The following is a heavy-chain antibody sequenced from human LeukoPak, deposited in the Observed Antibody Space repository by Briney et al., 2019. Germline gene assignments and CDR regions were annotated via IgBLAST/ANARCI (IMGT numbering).Heavy chain of an antibody. CDR2: ISYSGTT. D-gene: IGHD3-3*01. CDR1: GASISSTSYY. V-gene: IGHV4-39*07. Sequence: SETLSLTCSVSGASISSTSYYWGWIRRPPGKGLEWIGSISYSGTTFYSPSLESRVTISADTSKNQFSLKLSSVTAADTAVYYCARRSYYDLYFDYWGQGTLVTVSS. CDR3: ARRSYYDLYFDY. J-gene: IGHJ4*02.